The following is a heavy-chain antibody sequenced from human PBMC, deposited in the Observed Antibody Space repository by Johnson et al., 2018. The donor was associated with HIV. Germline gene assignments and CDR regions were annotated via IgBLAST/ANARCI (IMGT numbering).Heavy chain of an antibody. J-gene: IGHJ3*02. CDR2: ISWDGNST. CDR3: AKDMGYSSFGYGFDI. Sequence: VQLVESGGGLVQPGRSLRLSCAASGFTFDDYAMNWVRQAPGKGLEWVSLISWDGNSTYYADSVKGRFTISRENSENSLYLQLNSLRAEDTALYYCAKDMGYSSFGYGFDIWGQGTMVTVSS. D-gene: IGHD6-19*01. V-gene: IGHV3-43D*03. CDR1: GFTFDDYA.